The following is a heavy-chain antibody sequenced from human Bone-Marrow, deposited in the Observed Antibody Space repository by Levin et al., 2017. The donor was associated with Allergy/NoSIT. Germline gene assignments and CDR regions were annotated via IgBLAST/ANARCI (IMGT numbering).Heavy chain of an antibody. CDR1: GYSFTNYW. J-gene: IGHJ6*03. V-gene: IGHV5-51*01. D-gene: IGHD3-10*01. CDR3: ARHGGLWGRYYCLDV. Sequence: GESLKISCETSGYSFTNYWIGWVRQMSGKGLELMAVIYPGDSDTRYSPSFQGQVSISADKSISTAYLPWSSLKASDTAIYYCARHGGLWGRYYCLDVWGKGTAVTVSS. CDR2: IYPGDSDT.